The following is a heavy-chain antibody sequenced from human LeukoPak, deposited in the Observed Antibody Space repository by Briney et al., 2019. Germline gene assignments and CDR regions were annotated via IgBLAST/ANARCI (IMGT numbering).Heavy chain of an antibody. V-gene: IGHV1-2*02. Sequence: ASVTLSFKASGYTFTVYYMHWVRQAPGQGLEWMGWINPNSGGTNYAQKFQGRVTMTRDTSISTAYMELSRLRSDDTAVYYCAREYSEDIVVVPAAENWFDPWGQGTLVTVSS. D-gene: IGHD2-2*01. CDR1: GYTFTVYY. CDR3: AREYSEDIVVVPAAENWFDP. CDR2: INPNSGGT. J-gene: IGHJ5*02.